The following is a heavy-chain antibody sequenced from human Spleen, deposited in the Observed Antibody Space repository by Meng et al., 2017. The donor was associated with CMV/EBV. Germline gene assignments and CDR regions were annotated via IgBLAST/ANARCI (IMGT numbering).Heavy chain of an antibody. D-gene: IGHD3-10*01. V-gene: IGHV4-34*01. CDR1: GGSFSGYY. CDR3: AGDSSVPREGYYYGMDV. Sequence: SETLSLTCAVYGGSFSGYYWSWIRQPPGKGMEWIGEINHSGSTNSNPSLKSRVTIWVDTSKNQFPLRLRSVTAADTAVYYCAGDSSVPREGYYYGMDVWGQGTTVTVSS. J-gene: IGHJ6*02. CDR2: INHSGST.